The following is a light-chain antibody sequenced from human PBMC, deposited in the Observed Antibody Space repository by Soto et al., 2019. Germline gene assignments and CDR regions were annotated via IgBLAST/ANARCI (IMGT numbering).Light chain of an antibody. CDR2: GVS. Sequence: EIVLTQSPGTLSLSPGESATLFCRASQTVSSSCLAWYQQEPGQAPRLLIYGVSSRATGIPDRFSGSGSGTDFTLTISRLQPEDFAVYYCQHYDNSAALTFGGGTKVDIK. J-gene: IGKJ4*01. V-gene: IGKV3-20*01. CDR1: QTVSSSC. CDR3: QHYDNSAALT.